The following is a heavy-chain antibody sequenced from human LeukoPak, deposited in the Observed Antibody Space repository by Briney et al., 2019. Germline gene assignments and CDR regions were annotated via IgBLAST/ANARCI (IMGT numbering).Heavy chain of an antibody. V-gene: IGHV4-59*08. CDR3: ARLRGYSSSWSPRARDY. Sequence: SDTLSLTRTVSGGSISSYYWSWIRQPPGKGREGVGYIYYRGSTHYNQSLKSRVAISVDTSKNQFSLKLNSVTAADTAVYYCARLRGYSSSWSPRARDYWGQGTLVTVSS. CDR1: GGSISSYY. D-gene: IGHD6-13*01. CDR2: IYYRGST. J-gene: IGHJ4*02.